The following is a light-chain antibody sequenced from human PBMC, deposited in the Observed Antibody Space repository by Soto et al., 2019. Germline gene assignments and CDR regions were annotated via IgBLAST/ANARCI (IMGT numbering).Light chain of an antibody. V-gene: IGKV1-16*01. J-gene: IGKJ4*01. CDR1: HPININ. Sequence: DIQMTQSPSSLSASVGDRVTITCRASHPININLVWFQQKPGKAPKSLIYAATNLQSGVPSSFSGSVVGTDFSLTISSLQPEDVATYYCQHYQRYPPSFGGGTKLEIK. CDR3: QHYQRYPPS. CDR2: AAT.